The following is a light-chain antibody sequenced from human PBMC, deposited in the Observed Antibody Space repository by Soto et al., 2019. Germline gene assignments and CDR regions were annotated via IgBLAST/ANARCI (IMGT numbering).Light chain of an antibody. CDR1: QGISGY. CDR2: SAS. J-gene: IGKJ1*01. Sequence: DIQLTQSPSFLSASVGDRFTMTFRSSQGISGYLAWYQQKPLKAPKLLIYSASTLQSGVPSRFSGSGSGTEFTLTISSLQPEDFATYYCQQLNNYPWTFGQGTKVDIK. V-gene: IGKV1-9*01. CDR3: QQLNNYPWT.